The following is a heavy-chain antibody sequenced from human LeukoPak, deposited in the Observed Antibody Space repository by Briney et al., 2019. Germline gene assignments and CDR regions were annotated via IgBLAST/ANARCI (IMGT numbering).Heavy chain of an antibody. Sequence: ASVKVSCKPSAYTFTDSYIHWVRPAPGVGLQWMGWISPNNGDTKYAEDFQDRVTMTRDTSISTAYMELTGLTPDDTAVYYCVRSPIGASAYWGRGTLVTVSS. CDR1: AYTFTDSY. CDR2: ISPNNGDT. V-gene: IGHV1-2*02. D-gene: IGHD3-10*01. J-gene: IGHJ4*02. CDR3: VRSPIGASAY.